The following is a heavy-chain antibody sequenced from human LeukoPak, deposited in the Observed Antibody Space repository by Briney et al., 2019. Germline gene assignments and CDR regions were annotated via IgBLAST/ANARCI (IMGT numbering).Heavy chain of an antibody. V-gene: IGHV5-51*01. D-gene: IGHD6-13*01. CDR1: GYSFTSCW. CDR3: ARINSAAAELYYYYYYGMDV. Sequence: GESLKISCKGSGYSFTSCWIGWVRQMPGKGLEWMGIIYPGDSDTRYGPSFQGQVTISADKSISTAYLQWSSLKASDTAMYYCARINSAAAELYYYYYYGMDVWGQGTTVTVSS. CDR2: IYPGDSDT. J-gene: IGHJ6*02.